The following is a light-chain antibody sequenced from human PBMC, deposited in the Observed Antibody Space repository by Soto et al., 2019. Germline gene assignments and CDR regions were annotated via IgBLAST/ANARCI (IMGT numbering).Light chain of an antibody. CDR3: QQYISSPRT. Sequence: ETVLTQSPGTLSLSPGERATLSCRASQSVSSSYLAWYQQKPGQAPRLLIYSTSSRATGIPDRFSGSGSGTDFTLTISRLEPEDSAVYSCQQYISSPRTFGQGTKVEIK. V-gene: IGKV3-20*01. CDR2: STS. J-gene: IGKJ1*01. CDR1: QSVSSSY.